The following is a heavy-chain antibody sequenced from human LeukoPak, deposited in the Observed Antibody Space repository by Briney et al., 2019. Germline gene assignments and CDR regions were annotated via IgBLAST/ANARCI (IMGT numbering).Heavy chain of an antibody. J-gene: IGHJ4*02. CDR2: MIGSGGST. Sequence: GGSLRLSWAAARFTFSSYGMSWVRQAPGEGLEWVSAMIGSGGSTYYADSVKGRFTISRDNSKNTLYLQMNSLRAEDTAVYYCAKLLYYYDSSQPYWGQGTLVTVSS. D-gene: IGHD3-22*01. CDR3: AKLLYYYDSSQPY. V-gene: IGHV3-23*01. CDR1: RFTFSSYG.